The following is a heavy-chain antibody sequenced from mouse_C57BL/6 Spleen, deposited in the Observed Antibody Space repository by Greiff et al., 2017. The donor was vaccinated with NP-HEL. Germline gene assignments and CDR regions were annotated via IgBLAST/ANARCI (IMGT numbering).Heavy chain of an antibody. Sequence: QVQLQQSGAELVKPGASVKMSCKASGYTFTSYWITWVKQRPGQGLEWIGDIYPGSGSTNYNEKFKSKATLTVDTSSSTAYMQLSSLTSEDSAVYYCARGEYYGSVFDYWGQGTTLTVSS. CDR3: ARGEYYGSVFDY. CDR2: IYPGSGST. V-gene: IGHV1-55*01. D-gene: IGHD1-1*01. J-gene: IGHJ2*01. CDR1: GYTFTSYW.